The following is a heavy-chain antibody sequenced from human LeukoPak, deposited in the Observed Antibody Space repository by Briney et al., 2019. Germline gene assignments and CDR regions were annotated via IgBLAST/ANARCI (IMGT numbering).Heavy chain of an antibody. CDR3: ARAPIVVVPAAIFSWFDP. CDR2: ISAYNGNT. J-gene: IGHJ5*02. CDR1: GYTFTSYG. D-gene: IGHD2-2*01. V-gene: IGHV1-18*01. Sequence: ASVKVSCKASGYTFTSYGISWVRQAPGQGLEWMGWISAYNGNTNYAQKFQGRVTITADKSTSTAYMELSSLRSEDTAVYYCARAPIVVVPAAIFSWFDPWGQGTLVTVSS.